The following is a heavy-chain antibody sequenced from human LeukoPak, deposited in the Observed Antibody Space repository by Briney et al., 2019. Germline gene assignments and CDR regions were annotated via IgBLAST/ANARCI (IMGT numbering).Heavy chain of an antibody. CDR2: IYHSGST. V-gene: IGHV4-38-2*02. CDR1: GYSISSGYY. Sequence: SETLSLTCTVSGYSISSGYYWGWIRQPPGKGLEWIGSIYHSGSTYYNPSLKSRVTISVDTSKNQFSLKLSSVTAADTAVYYCAREARSSTLNWGQGTLVTVSS. J-gene: IGHJ4*02. CDR3: AREARSSTLN. D-gene: IGHD6-13*01.